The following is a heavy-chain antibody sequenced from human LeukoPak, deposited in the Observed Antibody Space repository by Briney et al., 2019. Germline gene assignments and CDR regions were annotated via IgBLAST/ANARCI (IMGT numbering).Heavy chain of an antibody. CDR3: ARDRGFSTFDY. CDR2: IKEDGSDK. J-gene: IGHJ4*02. D-gene: IGHD3-22*01. Sequence: GGSLRLSCAASGFTFSTYWMSWVRQAPGKGLEWVANIKEDGSDKNFLDSAKGRFTISRDNAKNSLYLQMNSLRAEDTAVYYCARDRGFSTFDYWGQGTLVTVSS. CDR1: GFTFSTYW. V-gene: IGHV3-7*01.